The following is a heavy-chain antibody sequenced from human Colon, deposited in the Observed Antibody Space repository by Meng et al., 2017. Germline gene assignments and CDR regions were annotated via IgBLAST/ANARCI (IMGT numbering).Heavy chain of an antibody. CDR1: GGSITNSNW. D-gene: IGHD2-8*02. J-gene: IGHJ4*02. CDR2: TYGSLNT. Sequence: QVWREESGPGLVKASGPLSPTGAVSGGSITNSNWWSLGRQPPGKGLEWIGQTYGSLNTAYNPSLKSRVTISVDKSKNQLSLTLSSVTAADTAVYYCAKNGAYCLKYWGQGILVTVSS. CDR3: AKNGAYCLKY. V-gene: IGHV4-4*02.